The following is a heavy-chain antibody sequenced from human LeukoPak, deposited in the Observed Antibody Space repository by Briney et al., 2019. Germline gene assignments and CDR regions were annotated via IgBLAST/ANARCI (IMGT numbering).Heavy chain of an antibody. V-gene: IGHV3-7*01. CDR2: IKADGGEK. J-gene: IGHJ4*02. D-gene: IGHD6-6*01. Sequence: GGSLRLSCAASGFTVSSYYMNWFRQTPGKGLEWVAKIKADGGEKDHVASVKGRFTISRDNAKNSLYLQMNSLRVEDTAVYYCARGGAARPDFWGQGTLVTVSS. CDR1: GFTVSSYY. CDR3: ARGGAARPDF.